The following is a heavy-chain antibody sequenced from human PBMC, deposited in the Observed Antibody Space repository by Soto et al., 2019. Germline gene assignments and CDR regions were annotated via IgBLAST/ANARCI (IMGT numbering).Heavy chain of an antibody. J-gene: IGHJ6*02. CDR2: IYWDDDK. CDR3: IQSRCGGDCLQSYASYYYYGMDV. CDR1: AFSLSTGGVG. Sequence: SGPSCEPTQTLTLTCTFSAFSLSTGGVGVGWIRQPPGKALEWLALIYWDDDKRYSPSLRSRLTITKDTSKNQVVLTMTNMDPVDTATYYCIQSRCGGDCLQSYASYYYYGMDVWGQGTTVTVSS. V-gene: IGHV2-5*02. D-gene: IGHD2-21*02.